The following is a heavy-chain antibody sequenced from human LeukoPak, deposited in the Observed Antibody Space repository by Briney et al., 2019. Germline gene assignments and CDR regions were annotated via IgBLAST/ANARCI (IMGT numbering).Heavy chain of an antibody. CDR2: IFYSGST. CDR3: ARGMVSYYYYYMDV. D-gene: IGHD3-10*01. J-gene: IGHJ6*03. V-gene: IGHV4-61*08. Sequence: SETLPLTCAVSGGTLTSGGYSWSWIRQSPGKALEWIGYIFYSGSTNYNPSLKSRVTISVDTSKNQFSLKLSSVTAADTAVYYCARGMVSYYYYYMDVWGKGTTVTISS. CDR1: GGTLTSGGYS.